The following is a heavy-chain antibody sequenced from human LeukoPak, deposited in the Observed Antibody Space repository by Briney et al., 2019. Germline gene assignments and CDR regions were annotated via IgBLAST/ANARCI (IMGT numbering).Heavy chain of an antibody. J-gene: IGHJ6*03. D-gene: IGHD2-2*01. V-gene: IGHV4-38-2*02. CDR1: GYSISSGYY. CDR3: SYCSSTSCLYYYYMDV. CDR2: IYHSGST. Sequence: PSETLSLTCTVSGYSISSGYYWGWIRQPPGKGLELIGGIYHSGSTYYNPSLKSRVTISVDTSKNQFSLKLSSVTAADTAVYYCSYCSSTSCLYYYYMDVWGKGTTVTVSS.